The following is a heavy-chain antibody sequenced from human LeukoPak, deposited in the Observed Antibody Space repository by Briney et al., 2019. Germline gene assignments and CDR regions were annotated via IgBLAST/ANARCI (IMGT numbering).Heavy chain of an antibody. V-gene: IGHV3-23*01. D-gene: IGHD3-22*01. CDR1: GFTFSSYA. Sequence: GGSLRLSCAASGFTFSSYAMSWVRQAPGKGLEWVSAIIGSGSSTYYADSVKGRFTISRDNSKNTLYLQMNSLRAEDTAVYYCAKDKVYYYDSSGYWEFDYWGQGTLVTVSS. CDR3: AKDKVYYYDSSGYWEFDY. CDR2: IIGSGSST. J-gene: IGHJ4*02.